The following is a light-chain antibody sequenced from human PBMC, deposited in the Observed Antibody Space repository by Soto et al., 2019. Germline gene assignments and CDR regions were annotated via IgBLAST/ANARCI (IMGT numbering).Light chain of an antibody. V-gene: IGKV1-39*01. CDR2: AAS. CDR3: QQSYSSSPIT. Sequence: DIQMTQSPSSLSASVGDRVTITCRAGQSISSYLNWYQQKPGKAPKLLIYAASSLQSGVPSRFSGSGSGTDFTLTISGLQVEDFATYYCQQSYSSSPITFGQGTRLGL. CDR1: QSISSY. J-gene: IGKJ5*01.